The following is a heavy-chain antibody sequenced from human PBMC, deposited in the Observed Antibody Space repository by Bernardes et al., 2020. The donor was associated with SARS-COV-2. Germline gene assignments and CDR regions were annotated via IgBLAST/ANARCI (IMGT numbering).Heavy chain of an antibody. D-gene: IGHD1-26*01. CDR3: ARENAWERLGFDL. CDR2: ANTDASAR. V-gene: IGHV3-74*01. Sequence: GGSLRLSCAASGFTFSSYWMHWVRQVPGKGLVWVSRANTDASARNYADSVKGRFTISRDNSKNTLYLQMSNLRAEDAGLYYCARENAWERLGFDLWGQGTLVTVSS. J-gene: IGHJ4*02. CDR1: GFTFSSYW.